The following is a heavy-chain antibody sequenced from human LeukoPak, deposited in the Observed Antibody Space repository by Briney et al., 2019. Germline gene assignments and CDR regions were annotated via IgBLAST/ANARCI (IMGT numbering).Heavy chain of an antibody. CDR3: AKDPYDSSGYRTGSFDY. D-gene: IGHD3-22*01. V-gene: IGHV3-30-3*01. Sequence: GGSLRLSCAASGFTFSNYAMHWVRQAPGKGLEWVTIMSYDGSNKFYADSVKGRFTISRDNSKNTLYLQMNSLRAEDTAVYYCAKDPYDSSGYRTGSFDYWGQGTLVTVSS. CDR2: MSYDGSNK. J-gene: IGHJ4*02. CDR1: GFTFSNYA.